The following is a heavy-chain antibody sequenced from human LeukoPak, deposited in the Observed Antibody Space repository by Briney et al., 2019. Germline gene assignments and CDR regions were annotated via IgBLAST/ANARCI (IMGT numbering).Heavy chain of an antibody. Sequence: SETLSLTCTVSGASFSSGLYYWSWIRQSPGKGLEWIGRIYYSGSTDCNTSLKSRVTISVDTSRNQFSLKLNSVTAADTAVYFCARVGGSGWFDYWGQGTLVTASP. V-gene: IGHV4-61*01. J-gene: IGHJ4*02. CDR3: ARVGGSGWFDY. D-gene: IGHD6-19*01. CDR1: GASFSSGLYY. CDR2: IYYSGST.